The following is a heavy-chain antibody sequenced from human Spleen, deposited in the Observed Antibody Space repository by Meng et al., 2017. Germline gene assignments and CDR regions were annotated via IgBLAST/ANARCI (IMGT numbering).Heavy chain of an antibody. CDR2: INWNGGST. D-gene: IGHD3-22*01. Sequence: GSLKISCAASGFTFDDSGMSWVRKAPGKGLEWVSAINWNGGSTGYADSVKGRFTISRDNAKNSLYLQMNSLRAEDTALYYCAREWYYYDSTRGGAFDIWGQGTMVTVSS. J-gene: IGHJ3*02. CDR3: AREWYYYDSTRGGAFDI. CDR1: GFTFDDSG. V-gene: IGHV3-20*04.